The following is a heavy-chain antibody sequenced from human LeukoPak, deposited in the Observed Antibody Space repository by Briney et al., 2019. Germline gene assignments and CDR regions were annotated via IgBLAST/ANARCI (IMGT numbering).Heavy chain of an antibody. V-gene: IGHV4-38-2*01. CDR1: GYSISSGYY. J-gene: IGHJ4*02. CDR3: VYTSGWYLYSYFDC. Sequence: PSETLSLTCAVSGYSISSGYYWGWIRQPPGKGLEWIGSIYHSGSTYHNPSLKSRVTISVDTSKNQFSLKLSSVTAADTAMYYCVYTSGWYLYSYFDCWGQGTLVTVSS. CDR2: IYHSGST. D-gene: IGHD6-19*01.